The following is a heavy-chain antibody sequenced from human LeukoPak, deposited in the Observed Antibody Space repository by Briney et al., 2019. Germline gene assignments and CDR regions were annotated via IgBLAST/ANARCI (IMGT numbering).Heavy chain of an antibody. V-gene: IGHV3-30*18. D-gene: IGHD2-15*01. J-gene: IGHJ4*02. CDR2: ISSDGSSK. CDR1: GFIFSAYG. CDR3: AKDGDCGGGGCFPNNFNY. Sequence: GGSLRLSCAASGFIFSAYGMHWVRQAPGKGLEWVAVISSDGSSKNYADSVKGRFSMSRDNSKNTLYLQMNSLRIEDTAVYYCAKDGDCGGGGCFPNNFNYWGQGTLVTVSS.